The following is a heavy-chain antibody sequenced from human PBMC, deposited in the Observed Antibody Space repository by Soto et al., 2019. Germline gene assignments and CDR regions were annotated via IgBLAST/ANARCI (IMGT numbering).Heavy chain of an antibody. V-gene: IGHV4-39*01. CDR3: ASLDGYRDAFDI. J-gene: IGHJ3*02. Sequence: PSETLSLTCTVSGGSISSSSYYWCWILQPPGKGLEWIGSIYYSGSTYYNPSLKSRVTISVDTSKNQFSLKLSSVTAADTAVYYCASLDGYRDAFDIWGHGTMVTVSS. CDR2: IYYSGST. CDR1: GGSISSSSYY. D-gene: IGHD1-1*01.